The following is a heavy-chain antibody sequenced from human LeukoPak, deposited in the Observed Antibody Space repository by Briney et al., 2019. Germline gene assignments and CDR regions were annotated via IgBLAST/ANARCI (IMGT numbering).Heavy chain of an antibody. J-gene: IGHJ4*02. Sequence: GGSLRLSCAASGFTFSDYWMSWVRQAPGKGLEWVANIKQDGSEKYYVDSVKGRFTISRDNAKNSLHLQMNTLRAEDTAVYYCARAGYGSGSSSFDQWGQGTLVTVSS. CDR2: IKQDGSEK. CDR1: GFTFSDYW. D-gene: IGHD3-10*01. V-gene: IGHV3-7*01. CDR3: ARAGYGSGSSSFDQ.